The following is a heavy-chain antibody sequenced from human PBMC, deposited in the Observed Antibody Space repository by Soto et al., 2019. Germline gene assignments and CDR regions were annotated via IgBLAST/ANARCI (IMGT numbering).Heavy chain of an antibody. CDR3: ARVVATMVRGVSWLYYFDY. Sequence: SETLSLTCAVYCGSFSGYYWSWIRQPPGKGLEWIGEINHSGSTNYNPSLKSRVTISVDTSKNQFSLKLSSVTAADTAVYYCARVVATMVRGVSWLYYFDYWGQGTLVTVSS. J-gene: IGHJ4*02. CDR1: CGSFSGYY. D-gene: IGHD3-10*01. CDR2: INHSGST. V-gene: IGHV4-34*01.